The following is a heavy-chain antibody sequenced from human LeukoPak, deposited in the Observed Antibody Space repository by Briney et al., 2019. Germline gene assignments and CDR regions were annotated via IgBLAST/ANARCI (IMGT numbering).Heavy chain of an antibody. V-gene: IGHV1-18*01. J-gene: IGHJ6*02. Sequence: AASVKVSCKASGYTFTSYSISWVRQAPGQGLEWMGWISAYNGNTNYVQKLQGRVTMTTDTSTSTAYMELRSLRSDDTAVYYCARDRHPPFPRADTDYGMDVWGQGTTVTVSS. D-gene: IGHD3-3*02. CDR3: ARDRHPPFPRADTDYGMDV. CDR2: ISAYNGNT. CDR1: GYTFTSYS.